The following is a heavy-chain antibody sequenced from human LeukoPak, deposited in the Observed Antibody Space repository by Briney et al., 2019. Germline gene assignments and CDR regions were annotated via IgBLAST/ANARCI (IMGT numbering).Heavy chain of an antibody. CDR3: TTGVGYYYDSGTFG. CDR2: IKRKTDGGTA. V-gene: IGHV3-15*01. Sequence: GGSLRLSCAASGFTFSSYWMSWVRQAPGKGLEWVGRIKRKTDGGTADYAAPVKGRFTISRDDSRNTLYLQMSSLKTEDTAVYYCTTGVGYYYDSGTFGWGQGTLVTVSS. J-gene: IGHJ4*02. CDR1: GFTFSSYW. D-gene: IGHD3-22*01.